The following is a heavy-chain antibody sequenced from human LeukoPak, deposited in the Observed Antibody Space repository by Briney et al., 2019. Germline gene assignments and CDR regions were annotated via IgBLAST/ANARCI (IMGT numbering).Heavy chain of an antibody. V-gene: IGHV1-18*01. J-gene: IGHJ3*02. Sequence: ASVKVSCKASGYTFTSYGISWVRQAPGQGLEWMGWISAYNGNTNYAQKLQGRVTMTTDTSTSTAYMELRSLRSDDTAVYYCTRDSVLLWFGELSHAFDIWGQGTMVTVSS. CDR2: ISAYNGNT. D-gene: IGHD3-10*01. CDR3: TRDSVLLWFGELSHAFDI. CDR1: GYTFTSYG.